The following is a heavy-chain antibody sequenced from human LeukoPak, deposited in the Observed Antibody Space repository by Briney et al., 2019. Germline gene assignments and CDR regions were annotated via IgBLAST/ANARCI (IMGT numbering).Heavy chain of an antibody. Sequence: PSETLSLTCTVSGGSISHYYWSWFRQPPGKGLEWVGYIFYSGSTNYNPSLKSRVTISLDTSRNQFSLKVSSVTAADTAMYYCARRGSSGYYDYWGQGSLVTVSS. D-gene: IGHD3-22*01. CDR3: ARRGSSGYYDY. J-gene: IGHJ4*02. V-gene: IGHV4-59*08. CDR2: IFYSGST. CDR1: GGSISHYY.